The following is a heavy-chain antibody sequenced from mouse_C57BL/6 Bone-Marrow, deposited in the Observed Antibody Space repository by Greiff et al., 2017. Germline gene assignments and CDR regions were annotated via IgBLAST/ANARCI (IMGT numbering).Heavy chain of an antibody. J-gene: IGHJ2*01. Sequence: VQLQQSGAELARPGASVKLSCKASGYTFTSYGISWVKQRTGLGLAWIGEIYPRSGNTYYNEKFKGKATLTADKSSSTAYMELRSLTSEDSAVYFCARGNWDYFDYWGQGTTLTVSS. CDR2: IYPRSGNT. CDR3: ARGNWDYFDY. D-gene: IGHD4-1*01. CDR1: GYTFTSYG. V-gene: IGHV1-81*01.